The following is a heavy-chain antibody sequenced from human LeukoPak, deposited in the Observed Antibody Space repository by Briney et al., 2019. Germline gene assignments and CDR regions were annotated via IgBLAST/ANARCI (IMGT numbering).Heavy chain of an antibody. V-gene: IGHV4-59*08. Sequence: GSLRLSCAASGFTFSDYYMSWIRQAPGKGLEWIGYIYYSGSTNYNHSLKSRVTISVDTSKNQFSLKLSSVTAADTAVYYCARHRDYYDSSGYYYFWFDPWGQGTLVTVSS. D-gene: IGHD3-22*01. CDR2: IYYSGST. J-gene: IGHJ5*02. CDR3: ARHRDYYDSSGYYYFWFDP. CDR1: GFTFSDYY.